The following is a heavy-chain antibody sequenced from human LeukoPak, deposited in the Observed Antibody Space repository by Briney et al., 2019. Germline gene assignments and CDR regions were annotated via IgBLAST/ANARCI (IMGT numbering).Heavy chain of an antibody. Sequence: GGSLRLSCAASGFTFSSYWMSWVRQAPGKGLEWVANIKQDGSEKYYVDSVKGRFTISRDNSKNTLYLQMNSLRAEDTAVYYCAKDKGGNWNYGGHFDYWGQGTLVTVSS. D-gene: IGHD1-7*01. J-gene: IGHJ4*02. CDR3: AKDKGGNWNYGGHFDY. CDR1: GFTFSSYW. CDR2: IKQDGSEK. V-gene: IGHV3-7*03.